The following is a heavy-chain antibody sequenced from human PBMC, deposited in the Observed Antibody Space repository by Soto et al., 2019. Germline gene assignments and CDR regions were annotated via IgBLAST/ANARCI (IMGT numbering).Heavy chain of an antibody. CDR1: GFTFSSYW. CDR2: IDPDGTTT. CDR3: TTAGSYRFDY. Sequence: PGGSLRLSXAASGFTFSSYWMHWVRQTPGKGPLWVSRIDPDGTTTNYADSVKGRFTISRDNAENTLYLQMDSLRAEDTAVYYCTTAGSYRFDYWGQGTLVTVSS. V-gene: IGHV3-74*01. D-gene: IGHD1-26*01. J-gene: IGHJ4*02.